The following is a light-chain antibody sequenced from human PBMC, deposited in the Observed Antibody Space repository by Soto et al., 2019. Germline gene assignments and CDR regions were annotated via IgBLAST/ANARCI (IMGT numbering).Light chain of an antibody. CDR1: QSFSSN. CDR3: QQRSNWLT. CDR2: GAS. Sequence: EIVMTQSPATLSVSPGERATLSCRTSQSFSSNLAWYQQKPGQAPRLLIYGASTRATGIPARFSGSGSGTDFTLTISSLEPEDFAVYYCQQRSNWLTFGGGTKVDIK. J-gene: IGKJ4*01. V-gene: IGKV3-11*01.